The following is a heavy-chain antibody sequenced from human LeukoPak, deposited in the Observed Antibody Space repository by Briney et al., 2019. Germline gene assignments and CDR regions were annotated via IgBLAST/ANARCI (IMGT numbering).Heavy chain of an antibody. CDR1: GYSFTSYW. D-gene: IGHD6-13*01. J-gene: IGHJ4*02. CDR3: ASLSDSSSWVFDY. V-gene: IGHV5-51*01. Sequence: GASLKISSKGSGYSFTSYWIGWVRQMPGKGLWWMGIIYPVDSDTRYRPSFHGQATISDDYSISTAYLQCSSLTASDTAMYYCASLSDSSSWVFDYWGQGTLVTVSS. CDR2: IYPVDSDT.